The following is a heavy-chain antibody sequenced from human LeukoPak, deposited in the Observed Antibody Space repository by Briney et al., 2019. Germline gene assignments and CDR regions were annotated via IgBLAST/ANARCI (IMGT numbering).Heavy chain of an antibody. CDR1: GHTFTGYY. D-gene: IGHD1-1*01. CDR2: TNPNSGGT. V-gene: IGHV1-2*06. J-gene: IGHJ4*02. CDR3: AGYTTGTTD. Sequence: ASVKVSCKASGHTFTGYYMHWVRQAPGQGLEWMGRTNPNSGGTNYAQKFQGRVTMTTDTSISTAYMELSRLRSDDTAVYYCAGYTTGTTDWGRGTLVTVSS.